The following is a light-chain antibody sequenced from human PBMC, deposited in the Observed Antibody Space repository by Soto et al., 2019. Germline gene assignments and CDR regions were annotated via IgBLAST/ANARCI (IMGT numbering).Light chain of an antibody. CDR2: DAS. V-gene: IGKV1-5*01. CDR3: QQYKSYST. CDR1: QSMSTW. J-gene: IGKJ2*01. Sequence: DIQMTQSPPTLSASVGARVTLTCRARQSMSTWVAWYQQNPGKAPKLLISDASSLQSGVPSKFSGSGSGTEFSLTISGLQPYDFATYYCQQYKSYSTCGQGTALEIK.